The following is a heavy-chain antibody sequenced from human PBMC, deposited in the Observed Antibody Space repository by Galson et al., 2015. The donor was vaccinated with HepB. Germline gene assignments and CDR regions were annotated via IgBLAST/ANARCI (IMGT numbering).Heavy chain of an antibody. Sequence: SVKVSCKASGYTFTGYYMHWVRQAPGQGLEWMGWINPNSGGTNYAQKFQGWVTMTRDTSISTAYMELSRLRSDDTAVYYCARDGTYYYGSGSIGLSNAFDIWGQGTMVTVSS. D-gene: IGHD3-10*01. CDR1: GYTFTGYY. CDR3: ARDGTYYYGSGSIGLSNAFDI. CDR2: INPNSGGT. J-gene: IGHJ3*02. V-gene: IGHV1-2*04.